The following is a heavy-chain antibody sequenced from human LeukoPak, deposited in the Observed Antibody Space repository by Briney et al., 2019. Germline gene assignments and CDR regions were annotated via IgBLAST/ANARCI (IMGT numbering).Heavy chain of an antibody. Sequence: GGSLRLSCAASGFTFSSYGMHWVRQAPGKGLEWVAVISYDGSNKYYADSVKGRFTISRDNSKNTLYLQMNSLRAEDTAEYYCAKALSSRDGYNPHYWGQGTLVTVSS. V-gene: IGHV3-30*18. J-gene: IGHJ4*02. CDR1: GFTFSSYG. D-gene: IGHD5-24*01. CDR3: AKALSSRDGYNPHY. CDR2: ISYDGSNK.